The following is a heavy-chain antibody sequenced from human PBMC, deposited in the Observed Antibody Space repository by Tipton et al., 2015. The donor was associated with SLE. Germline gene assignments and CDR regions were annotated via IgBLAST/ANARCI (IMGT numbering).Heavy chain of an antibody. CDR2: IYTTGST. CDR3: ARDRDYYDSRGYSFYLDY. D-gene: IGHD3-22*01. V-gene: IGHV4-61*02. Sequence: TLSLTCTVSGGSISSSSYSWSWIRQPAGKGLEWIGRIYTTGSTNYNPSLKSRATMSVDTSKNQFSLKLSYVTAADTAVYYCARDRDYYDSRGYSFYLDYWGQGTLVTVSS. CDR1: GGSISSSSYS. J-gene: IGHJ4*02.